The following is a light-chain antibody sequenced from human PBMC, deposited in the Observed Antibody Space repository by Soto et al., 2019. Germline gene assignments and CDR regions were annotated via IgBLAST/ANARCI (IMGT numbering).Light chain of an antibody. CDR2: DAS. CDR1: QSVSSNY. CDR3: QQYGSSPLT. J-gene: IGKJ1*01. V-gene: IGKV3-20*01. Sequence: EIGLTQSPGTLSLSPGERATLACRSSQSVSSNYLAWYQQKPGQAPRLLIDDASSRATGIPDRFSGSGSGTDFTLTISRLEPEDCAVDYCQQYGSSPLTCGQGTKVDIK.